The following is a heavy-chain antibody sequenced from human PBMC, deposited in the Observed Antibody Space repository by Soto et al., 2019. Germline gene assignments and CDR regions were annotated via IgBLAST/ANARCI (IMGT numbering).Heavy chain of an antibody. J-gene: IGHJ4*02. V-gene: IGHV3-15*01. CDR1: GFTFSNAW. Sequence: EVQLVESGGGLVKPGGSLRLSCAASGFTFSNAWMSWVRQAPGKGLEWVGRIKSKTDGGTTDYAAPVKGRFTISRDDSKNTLYLQMKSLKTEDTAVYYCTTDPHSSGWSSEDYWGQGTLVTVSS. CDR2: IKSKTDGGTT. CDR3: TTDPHSSGWSSEDY. D-gene: IGHD6-19*01.